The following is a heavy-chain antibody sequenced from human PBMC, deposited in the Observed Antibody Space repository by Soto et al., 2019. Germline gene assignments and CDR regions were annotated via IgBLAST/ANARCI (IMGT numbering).Heavy chain of an antibody. J-gene: IGHJ5*02. Sequence: GESLKISCKGSGYSFTSYWISWVRQMPGKGLEWMGRIDPSDSYTNYSPSFQGHVTISADKSISTAYLQWSSLKASDTAMYYCARHARYYYDSSGPYWFAPWGQGTLVTVSS. CDR3: ARHARYYYDSSGPYWFAP. CDR1: GYSFTSYW. D-gene: IGHD3-22*01. V-gene: IGHV5-10-1*01. CDR2: IDPSDSYT.